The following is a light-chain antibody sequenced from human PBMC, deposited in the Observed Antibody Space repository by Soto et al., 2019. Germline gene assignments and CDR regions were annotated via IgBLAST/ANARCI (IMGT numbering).Light chain of an antibody. Sequence: DIQITQSPSILSASVGDRVTITCRASQSVSSWLAWYQQRPGQAPKLLIYKASTLKSGVPSRFSGSGSGTEFTLTISSLQPDDFATYYCQHYNSYSEAFGQGTKVDIK. CDR1: QSVSSW. CDR3: QHYNSYSEA. V-gene: IGKV1-5*03. CDR2: KAS. J-gene: IGKJ1*01.